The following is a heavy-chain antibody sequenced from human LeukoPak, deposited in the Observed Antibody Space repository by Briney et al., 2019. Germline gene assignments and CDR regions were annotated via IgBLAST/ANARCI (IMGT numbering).Heavy chain of an antibody. CDR2: ISSSSSYI. D-gene: IGHD6-13*01. Sequence: GGSLRLSCAASGFTFSSYSMNWVRQAPGKGLEWVSSISSSSSYIYYADSVKGRFTISRDNAKNSLYLQMNSLRAEDTAVYYCARDSSSSAPIDYWGQGTLVTVSS. V-gene: IGHV3-21*01. J-gene: IGHJ4*02. CDR3: ARDSSSSAPIDY. CDR1: GFTFSSYS.